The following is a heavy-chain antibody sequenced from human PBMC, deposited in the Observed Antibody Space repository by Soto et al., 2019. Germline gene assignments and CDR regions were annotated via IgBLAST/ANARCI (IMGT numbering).Heavy chain of an antibody. CDR2: IYYSGST. CDR3: ARDMVRGVALDY. CDR1: GGSISSGDYY. D-gene: IGHD3-10*01. J-gene: IGHJ4*02. V-gene: IGHV4-30-4*01. Sequence: PSETLSLTCTVSGGSISSGDYYWSWIRQPPGKGLEWIGYIYYSGSTYYNPSLKSRVTIPVDTSKNQFSLKLSSVTAADTAVYYCARDMVRGVALDYWGQGTLVTVSS.